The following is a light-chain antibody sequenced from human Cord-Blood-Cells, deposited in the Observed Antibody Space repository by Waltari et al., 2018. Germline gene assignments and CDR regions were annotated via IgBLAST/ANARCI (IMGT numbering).Light chain of an antibody. CDR3: SSYTSSSTVV. Sequence: QSALTQPASVSGSPGQSITISCTGTSSDVGGYNYVSWYQQRPGKAPKLMIYEVSNRPSGVSNCFPDSKYGNAAYLTISGLQAEDEADYYCSSYTSSSTVVFGGGTKLAVL. CDR1: SSDVGGYNY. V-gene: IGLV2-14*01. CDR2: EVS. J-gene: IGLJ2*01.